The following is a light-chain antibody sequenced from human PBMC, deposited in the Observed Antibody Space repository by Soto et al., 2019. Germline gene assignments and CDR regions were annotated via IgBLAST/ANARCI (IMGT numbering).Light chain of an antibody. V-gene: IGKV3-20*01. Sequence: EIVLTQSPGTLSLSPGERATLSCWASQSGFSTYLAWFQQKPGQAPRLLIYGASIRATGVPDRFSGSGSGTDFTLTISSLEPEDFAVYFCHQYGNPPLTLGQGTRVEVK. CDR2: GAS. CDR1: QSGFSTY. CDR3: HQYGNPPLT. J-gene: IGKJ1*01.